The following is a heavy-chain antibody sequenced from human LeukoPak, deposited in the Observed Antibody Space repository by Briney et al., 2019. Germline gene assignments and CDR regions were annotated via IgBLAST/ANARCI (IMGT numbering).Heavy chain of an antibody. V-gene: IGHV3-30*03. CDR1: GFTFSNYG. J-gene: IGHJ4*02. CDR3: VPGASHAYGGYFDY. D-gene: IGHD4/OR15-4a*01. Sequence: GGSLRLSCGTSGFTFSNYGMHWVRQAPGKGLEWVAVISYDGRNKYYGDSVKGRFTISRDNSKNTLYLQMNSLRTEDTAVYYCVPGASHAYGGYFDYGGQEPLVTFS. CDR2: ISYDGRNK.